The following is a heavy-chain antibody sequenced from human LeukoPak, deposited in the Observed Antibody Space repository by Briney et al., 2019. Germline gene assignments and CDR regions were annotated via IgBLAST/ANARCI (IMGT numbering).Heavy chain of an antibody. CDR1: GFTFSSCA. V-gene: IGHV3-23*01. CDR3: AKERYGSGSYYFDY. D-gene: IGHD3-10*01. CDR2: ISGSGGST. Sequence: GGSLRLSCAASGFTFSSCAMSWVRQAPGKGLEWVSAISGSGGSTYYADSVKGRFTIPRDNSKNTLYLQMNSLRAEDTAVYYCAKERYGSGSYYFDYWGQGTLVTVSS. J-gene: IGHJ4*02.